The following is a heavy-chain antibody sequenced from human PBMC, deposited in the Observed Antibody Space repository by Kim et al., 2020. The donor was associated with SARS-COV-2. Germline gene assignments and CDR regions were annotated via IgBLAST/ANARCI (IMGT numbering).Heavy chain of an antibody. J-gene: IGHJ1*01. CDR2: ICYSGSA. D-gene: IGHD3-10*01. Sequence: SETLSLTCTVSGGSINTYYWTWIRQPPGKGLEWIGYICYSGSANYNPSLKSRVSISVDTSKNRISLHLSSVTAADTAVYYCARGGGYGSSFQHWGQGILV. CDR3: ARGGGYGSSFQH. V-gene: IGHV4-59*13. CDR1: GGSINTYY.